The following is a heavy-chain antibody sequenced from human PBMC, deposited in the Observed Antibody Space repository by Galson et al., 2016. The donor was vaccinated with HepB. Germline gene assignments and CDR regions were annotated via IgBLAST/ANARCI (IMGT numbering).Heavy chain of an antibody. V-gene: IGHV3-23*01. CDR1: GFTFSSYA. J-gene: IGHJ4*02. CDR2: ITGSGGRS. CDR3: AKGYNILTGLIDY. D-gene: IGHD3-9*01. Sequence: SLRLSCAVSGFTFSSYAKSWFRQAPGKGLEWVSSITGSGGRSDFADSVKGRFTISRDNSKNILFLQMNNLGAEDTAVYYCAKGYNILTGLIDYWGRGTLVTVSS.